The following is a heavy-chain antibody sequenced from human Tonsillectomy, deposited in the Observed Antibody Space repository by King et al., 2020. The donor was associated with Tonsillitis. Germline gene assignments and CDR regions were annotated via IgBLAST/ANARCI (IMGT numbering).Heavy chain of an antibody. V-gene: IGHV4-4*07. J-gene: IGHJ6*03. CDR2: IYASGST. CDR3: ARTGGLRYFYYMDV. Sequence: VQLQESGPGLVKPSETLSLTCTVSGGSISSYYWSWIRQPAGKGLEWIGRIYASGSTNYNPSLKSRVTMSVDTSKTQFSLKLSSVTAADTAVYYCARTGGLRYFYYMDVWGKGTTVTVSS. CDR1: GGSISSYY. D-gene: IGHD3-16*01.